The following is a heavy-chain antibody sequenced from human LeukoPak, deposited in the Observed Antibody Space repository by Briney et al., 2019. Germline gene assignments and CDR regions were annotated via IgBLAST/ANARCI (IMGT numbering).Heavy chain of an antibody. Sequence: PGGSLRLSCAASGFTFSSTSMSWVRQAPGKGLEWVAVTVGGGDGTYYADSVKGRFTISRDNSNNTLYLQMNSLRAEDTAVYYCAKMGTRLNDYDAFDIWGQGTMVTVSS. J-gene: IGHJ3*02. CDR3: AKMGTRLNDYDAFDI. CDR2: TVGGGDGT. V-gene: IGHV3-23*01. CDR1: GFTFSSTS. D-gene: IGHD4-11*01.